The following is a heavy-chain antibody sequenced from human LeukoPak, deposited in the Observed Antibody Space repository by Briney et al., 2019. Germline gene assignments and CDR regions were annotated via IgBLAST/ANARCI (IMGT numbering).Heavy chain of an antibody. CDR3: ARGVPYSSGHGDFDY. CDR2: VYYSGGT. V-gene: IGHV4-39*01. CDR1: DGSISSRGYY. D-gene: IGHD6-19*01. J-gene: IGHJ4*02. Sequence: TSETLSLTCTVSDGSISSRGYYWGWVRQPPGKGLEWIGSVYYSGGTYSNPSLKSRVTISVDTSTNQFSLKLSSVTAVDTAVYYCARGVPYSSGHGDFDYWGQGTLVTVSS.